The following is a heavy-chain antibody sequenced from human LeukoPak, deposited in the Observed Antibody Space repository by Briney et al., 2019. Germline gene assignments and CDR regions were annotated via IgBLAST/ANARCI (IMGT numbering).Heavy chain of an antibody. CDR1: GFTLGDYA. Sequence: GGSLRLSCTASGFTLGDYAMSWVRQAPGKGLEWVGSIRSKAYGGTTEYAASVKGRFMISRDDSKRIAYLQMNSLKTEDTAIYYCTRVLDPSYYYSWVPDYWGQGTLVTVSS. CDR2: IRSKAYGGTT. D-gene: IGHD1-26*01. V-gene: IGHV3-49*04. J-gene: IGHJ4*02. CDR3: TRVLDPSYYYSWVPDY.